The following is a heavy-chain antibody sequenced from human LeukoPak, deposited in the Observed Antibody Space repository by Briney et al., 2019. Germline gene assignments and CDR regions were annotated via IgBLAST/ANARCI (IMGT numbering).Heavy chain of an antibody. V-gene: IGHV4-4*07. Sequence: SETLSLTCTVSVGSIISNDWIWIRQPAGKGLEWIGRIYSSGSTDYNPSLKSRVTMSVDTSKYQFSLKLRFVTAADTAEYYCVRARTFRYSDALDMWGHGTKVTVS. D-gene: IGHD6-13*01. CDR3: VRARTFRYSDALDM. CDR1: VGSIISND. J-gene: IGHJ3*02. CDR2: IYSSGST.